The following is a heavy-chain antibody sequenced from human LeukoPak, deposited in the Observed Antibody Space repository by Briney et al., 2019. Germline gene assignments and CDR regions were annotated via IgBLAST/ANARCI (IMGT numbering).Heavy chain of an antibody. CDR2: ISAYNGNT. CDR3: ARGEGPEGLSAYSGYDGWFDP. V-gene: IGHV1-18*01. Sequence: ASVKVSCKASGYTFTSYGISWVRQAPGQGLEWTGWISAYNGNTNYAQKLQGRVTMTTDTSTSTAYMELRSLRSDDTAVYYCARGEGPEGLSAYSGYDGWFDPWGQGTLVTVSS. CDR1: GYTFTSYG. J-gene: IGHJ5*02. D-gene: IGHD5-12*01.